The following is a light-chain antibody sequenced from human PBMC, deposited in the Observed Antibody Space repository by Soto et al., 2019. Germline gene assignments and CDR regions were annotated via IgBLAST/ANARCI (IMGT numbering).Light chain of an antibody. Sequence: QSAMTQPPSASGSPGRSVTLSCTGTSSDVGAYNYVSWYQQHPGKAPKLVIYEVSKRPSGVPDRFSGSQSGNTASLTVSGLQAEDEAEYYCSSYAGSNNLVFGGGTKLTVL. V-gene: IGLV2-8*01. J-gene: IGLJ3*02. CDR3: SSYAGSNNLV. CDR2: EVS. CDR1: SSDVGAYNY.